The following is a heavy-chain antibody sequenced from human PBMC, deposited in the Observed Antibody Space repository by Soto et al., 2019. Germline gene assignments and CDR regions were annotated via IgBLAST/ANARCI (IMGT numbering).Heavy chain of an antibody. J-gene: IGHJ1*01. CDR3: ARDVGESVVAASAEYFQH. CDR1: GYTFTSYA. CDR2: INAGNGNT. V-gene: IGHV1-3*01. D-gene: IGHD2-15*01. Sequence: QVQLVQSGAEVKKPGASVKVSCKASGYTFTSYAMHWVRQAPGQRLEWMGWINAGNGNTKYSQKFQGRVTITRDTSASTAYMELSSLRSEDTAVYYCARDVGESVVAASAEYFQHWGQGTLVTVSS.